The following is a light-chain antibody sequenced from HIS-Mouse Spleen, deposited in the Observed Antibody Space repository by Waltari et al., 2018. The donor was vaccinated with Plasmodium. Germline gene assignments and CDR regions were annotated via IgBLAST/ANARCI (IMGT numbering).Light chain of an antibody. CDR2: EGS. CDR3: CSYAGSRMV. CDR1: SSDVGSYNL. Sequence: QSALTQPASVSGSPGQSITISCTGTSSDVGSYNLVSGYQKHPGKAPKLMIYEGSKRTSGVSNRFSGSKSGNTASLTISGLQAEDEADYYCCSYAGSRMVFGGGTKLTVL. V-gene: IGLV2-23*01. J-gene: IGLJ2*01.